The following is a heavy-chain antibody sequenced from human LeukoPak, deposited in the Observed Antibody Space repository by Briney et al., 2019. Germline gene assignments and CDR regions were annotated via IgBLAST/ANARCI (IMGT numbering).Heavy chain of an antibody. V-gene: IGHV4-34*01. J-gene: IGHJ4*02. CDR2: INHSGST. D-gene: IGHD6-13*01. CDR1: GGSFSGYY. CDR3: ARGIAAADYYFDY. Sequence: SETLYLTCAVYGGSFSGYYWSWIRQPPGKGLEWIGEINHSGSTNYNPSLRSRVTISVDTSKNQFSLKLSSVTAADTAVYYCARGIAAADYYFDYWGQGTLVTVSS.